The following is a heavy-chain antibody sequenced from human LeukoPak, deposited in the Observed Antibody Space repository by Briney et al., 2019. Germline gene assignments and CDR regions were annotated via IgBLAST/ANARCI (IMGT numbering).Heavy chain of an antibody. D-gene: IGHD2-2*01. CDR2: IYSGGST. Sequence: PGGSLRLSCAASGFTVSSNYMSWVRQAPGKGLEWVSVIYSGGSTYYADSVKGRFTISRDNSKNMLYLQMNSLRAEDTAVYYCAKGYQPLPFDYWGQGTLVTVSS. J-gene: IGHJ4*02. CDR3: AKGYQPLPFDY. V-gene: IGHV3-53*01. CDR1: GFTVSSNY.